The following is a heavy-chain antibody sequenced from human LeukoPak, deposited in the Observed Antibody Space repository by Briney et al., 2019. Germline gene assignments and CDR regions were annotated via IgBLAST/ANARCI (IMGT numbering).Heavy chain of an antibody. V-gene: IGHV3-23*01. CDR2: ISNNGGYT. Sequence: GGSLRLSCAASGFTFSSSAMSWVRQAPGKGLEWVSAISNNGGYTYYADSVQGRFTISRDNAKNSLYLQMNSLRGEDTAVYYCARDNLTPYWYFDLWGRGTLVSVSS. CDR1: GFTFSSSA. CDR3: ARDNLTPYWYFDL. D-gene: IGHD4-23*01. J-gene: IGHJ2*01.